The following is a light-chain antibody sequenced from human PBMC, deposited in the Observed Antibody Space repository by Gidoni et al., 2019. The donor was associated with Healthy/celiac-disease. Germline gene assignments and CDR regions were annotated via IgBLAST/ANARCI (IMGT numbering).Light chain of an antibody. CDR1: QSVLYSSNNKNY. CDR2: LAS. Sequence: DIVMTQSPDSLAVSLGERATINCKSSQSVLYSSNNKNYLAWYQQKPGQPTKLLIYLASTRESGVPDRFSGSGSGTDFTLTISSLQAEDVAVYYCQQYYSTPFTFGPGTKVDIK. CDR3: QQYYSTPFT. V-gene: IGKV4-1*01. J-gene: IGKJ3*01.